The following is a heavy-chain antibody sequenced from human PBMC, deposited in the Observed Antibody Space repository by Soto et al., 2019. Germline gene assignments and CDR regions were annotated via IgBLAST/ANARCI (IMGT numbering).Heavy chain of an antibody. CDR2: IKHDGSEG. D-gene: IGHD5-12*01. V-gene: IGHV3-7*01. CDR1: GFTFSNFW. Sequence: GGSLRLSCEAAGFTFSNFWMTWVRQAPGKGLEWVANIKHDGSEGNYLDSVKGRFTISRDNTKKLVYLQMNRLRAEDTAVYYCARSGRDGYNPWGQGTLVTVSS. CDR3: ARSGRDGYNP. J-gene: IGHJ5*02.